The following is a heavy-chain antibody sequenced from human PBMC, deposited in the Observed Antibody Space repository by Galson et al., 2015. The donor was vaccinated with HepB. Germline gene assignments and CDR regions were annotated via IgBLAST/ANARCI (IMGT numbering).Heavy chain of an antibody. CDR2: ISYDGSNK. CDR1: GFTFSSYA. D-gene: IGHD3-9*01. V-gene: IGHV3-30*04. Sequence: SLRLSCAASGFTFSSYAMHWVRQAPGKGLEWVAVISYDGSNKYYADSVKGRFTISRDNSKNTLYLQMNSLRAEDTAVYYCASPLDILTGYYSAFDIWGQGTMVTVSS. J-gene: IGHJ3*02. CDR3: ASPLDILTGYYSAFDI.